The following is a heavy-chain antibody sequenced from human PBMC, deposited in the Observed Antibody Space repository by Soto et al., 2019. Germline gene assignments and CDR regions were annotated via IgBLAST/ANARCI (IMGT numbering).Heavy chain of an antibody. J-gene: IGHJ5*02. CDR1: GFSFSSYW. CDR2: IKQDGTEK. V-gene: IGHV3-7*04. D-gene: IGHD4-4*01. CDR3: AREDHSNYAS. Sequence: ESGGGLVQPGGSLKLSCAVSGFSFSSYWMAWVRRAPGKGLGWVASIKQDGTEKFYVDSVKGRFTISRDNAKNSLFLQMNSLRAEDTAVYYCAREDHSNYASWGQGTLVTVSS.